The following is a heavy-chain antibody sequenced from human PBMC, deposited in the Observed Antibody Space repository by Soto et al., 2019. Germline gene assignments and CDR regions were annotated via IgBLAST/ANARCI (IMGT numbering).Heavy chain of an antibody. J-gene: IGHJ4*02. CDR1: GFTFSNYW. V-gene: IGHV3-7*03. D-gene: IGHD1-1*01. Sequence: GGSLRLSCAASGFTFSNYWMNWVRQAPGKGLEWVANIKQDGSQQYFLDSVKGRFTVSRDNARNSLYLQMNSLRVDDTAVYYWGGGTAFNFWGQETLVTVSS. CDR2: IKQDGSQQ. CDR3: GGGTAFNF.